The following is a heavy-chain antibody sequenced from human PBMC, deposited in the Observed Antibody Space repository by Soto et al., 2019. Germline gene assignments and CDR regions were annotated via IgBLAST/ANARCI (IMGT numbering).Heavy chain of an antibody. CDR3: ARAMSYSQPYDYFDY. CDR1: GGTFSSYA. CDR2: IIPIFGTA. Sequence: ASVKFSCKASGGTFSSYAISWVRQAPEQGLEWMGGIIPIFGTANYAQKFQGRVTITADKSTSTAYMELSSLRSEDRAVYYCARAMSYSQPYDYFDYWGQGTPVTVSS. J-gene: IGHJ4*02. D-gene: IGHD1-26*01. V-gene: IGHV1-69*06.